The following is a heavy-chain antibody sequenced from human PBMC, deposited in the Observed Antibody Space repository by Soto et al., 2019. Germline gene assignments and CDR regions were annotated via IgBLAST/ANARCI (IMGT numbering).Heavy chain of an antibody. J-gene: IGHJ4*02. CDR3: ARGSITIFGVVITALDY. V-gene: IGHV4-31*03. CDR1: GGPVTSGGYY. Sequence: SETPSLTCTVSGGPVTSGGYYWSWIRQHPGKGLEWIGYIYYSGSTYYNPSLKSRVTISVDTSKNQFSLKLSSVTAADTAVYYCARGSITIFGVVITALDYWGEGTLVTGS. D-gene: IGHD3-3*01. CDR2: IYYSGST.